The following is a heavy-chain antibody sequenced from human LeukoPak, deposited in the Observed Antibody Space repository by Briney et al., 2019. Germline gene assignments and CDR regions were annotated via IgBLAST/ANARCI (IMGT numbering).Heavy chain of an antibody. J-gene: IGHJ4*02. Sequence: MPGGSLRLSCTASGFTVSSNYMSWVRQAPGKGLEWVSSISSSSSYIYYADSVKGRFTISRDNAKNSLYLQMNSLRAEDTAVYYCARGPSGYHNTGGQGTLVTVSS. V-gene: IGHV3-21*01. CDR3: ARGPSGYHNT. D-gene: IGHD5-12*01. CDR1: GFTVSSNY. CDR2: ISSSSSYI.